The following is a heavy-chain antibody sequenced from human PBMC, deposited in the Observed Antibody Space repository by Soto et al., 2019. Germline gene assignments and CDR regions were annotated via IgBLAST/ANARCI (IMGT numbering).Heavy chain of an antibody. Sequence: QVQLQESGPGLVKPSQTLSLTCTVSGGSISSGGYYWSWIRQHPGKGLARIGYIYYSGSTYYNPYLKSRVNISVDTSKNQFSLKLSSVTAADTAVYYCAASCVGCGGFNYYGMDVWGQGTTVTVSS. V-gene: IGHV4-31*03. CDR2: IYYSGST. CDR3: AASCVGCGGFNYYGMDV. CDR1: GGSISSGGYY. D-gene: IGHD2-21*01. J-gene: IGHJ6*02.